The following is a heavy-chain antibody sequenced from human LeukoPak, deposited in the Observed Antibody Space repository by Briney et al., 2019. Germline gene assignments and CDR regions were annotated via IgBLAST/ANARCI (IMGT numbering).Heavy chain of an antibody. CDR1: GGSISSYH. Sequence: PSETLSLTCTVSGGSISSYHWSWIRQPPGKGLEWIGNIYYSGSTNYNPSLKSRVTISLDTSKDQFSLKLSSVTAADTAVYYCARDRTPNYYDSSGYYYHDAFDIWGQGTMVTVSS. CDR2: IYYSGST. CDR3: ARDRTPNYYDSSGYYYHDAFDI. J-gene: IGHJ3*02. D-gene: IGHD3-22*01. V-gene: IGHV4-59*01.